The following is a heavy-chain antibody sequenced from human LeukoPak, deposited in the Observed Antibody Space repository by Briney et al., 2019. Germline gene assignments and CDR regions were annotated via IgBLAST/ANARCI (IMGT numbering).Heavy chain of an antibody. CDR2: ISAYNGNT. D-gene: IGHD6-13*01. Sequence: ASVKVSCKASGYTFTSYYMHWVRQAPGQGLEWMGWISAYNGNTNYAQKLQGRVTMTTDTSTSTAYMELRSLRSDDTAVYYCARDKGYSSSWYEDYWGQGTLVTVSS. J-gene: IGHJ4*02. CDR3: ARDKGYSSSWYEDY. CDR1: GYTFTSYY. V-gene: IGHV1-18*04.